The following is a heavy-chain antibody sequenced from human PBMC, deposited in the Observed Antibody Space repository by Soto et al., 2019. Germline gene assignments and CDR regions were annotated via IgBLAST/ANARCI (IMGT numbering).Heavy chain of an antibody. CDR3: AKVGGNWNYLDY. Sequence: QVQLVESGGGVVQPGRSLRLSCAASGFTFSSYGMHWVRQAPGKGLEWVAVISYDGSNKYYADSVKGRFTISRDNSKNTLYLQMNSLGAEDTAVYYCAKVGGNWNYLDYWGQGTLVTVSS. V-gene: IGHV3-30*18. CDR1: GFTFSSYG. D-gene: IGHD1-20*01. CDR2: ISYDGSNK. J-gene: IGHJ4*02.